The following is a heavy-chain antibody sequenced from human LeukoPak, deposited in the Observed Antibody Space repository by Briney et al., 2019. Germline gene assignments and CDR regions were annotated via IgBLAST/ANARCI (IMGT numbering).Heavy chain of an antibody. Sequence: SETLSLTCTVSGGSIGSGDYYWSWIRQPPGKGLEWIGYIYYSGSTYYNPSLKSRVTISVDTSKNQFSLKLSSVTAADTAVYYCAREYSSSHSGFDPWGQGTLVTVSS. CDR2: IYYSGST. CDR3: AREYSSSHSGFDP. V-gene: IGHV4-30-4*01. D-gene: IGHD6-6*01. J-gene: IGHJ5*02. CDR1: GGSIGSGDYY.